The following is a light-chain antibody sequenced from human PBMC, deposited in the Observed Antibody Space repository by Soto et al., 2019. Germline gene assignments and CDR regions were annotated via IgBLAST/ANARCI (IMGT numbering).Light chain of an antibody. J-gene: IGKJ1*01. CDR1: QSISSW. CDR3: QQYYSYST. Sequence: DIQMTQSPSTLSASVGDRVTITCRASQSISSWLAWYQQKPGKAPKLLIYKASSLESGVPSRFSGSRSGTEFTLNISSLQPDDFATYYCQQYYSYSTFGKGNKVDI. CDR2: KAS. V-gene: IGKV1-5*03.